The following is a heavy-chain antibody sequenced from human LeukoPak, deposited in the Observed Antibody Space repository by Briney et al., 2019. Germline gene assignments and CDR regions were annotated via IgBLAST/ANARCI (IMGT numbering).Heavy chain of an antibody. CDR2: IYPGDSDT. D-gene: IGHD3-10*01. CDR3: ARPRESAYYYYGMDV. V-gene: IGHV5-51*01. J-gene: IGHJ6*02. Sequence: GESLKISCKGSGYRFTSYWIAWVRQMPGKGLEWMGIIYPGDSDTRYSPSFQGQVTISADKSISTAYLQWSSLKASDTAMYYCARPRESAYYYYGMDVWGQGTTVTVS. CDR1: GYRFTSYW.